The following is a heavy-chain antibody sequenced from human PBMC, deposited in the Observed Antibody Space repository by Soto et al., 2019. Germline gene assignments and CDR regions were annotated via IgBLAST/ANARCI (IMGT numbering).Heavy chain of an antibody. V-gene: IGHV1-69*01. CDR1: GGTFSSYA. CDR3: ARFSNTAMVTWYGMDV. D-gene: IGHD5-18*01. Sequence: QVQLVQSGDEVKKPGSSVKVSCKASGGTFSSYAISWVRQAPGQGLEWMGGIIPIFGTANYAQKFQGRVTSTADESTRTAYMELSSLRSEDTAVYYCARFSNTAMVTWYGMDVWGQGTTVTVSS. J-gene: IGHJ6*02. CDR2: IIPIFGTA.